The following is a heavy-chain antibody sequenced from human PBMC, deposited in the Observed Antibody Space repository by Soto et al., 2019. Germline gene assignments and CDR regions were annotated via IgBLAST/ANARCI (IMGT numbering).Heavy chain of an antibody. V-gene: IGHV1-69*13. D-gene: IGHD5-18*01. CDR2: IIPIFGTA. CDR3: ARGGYSYGYGYD. J-gene: IGHJ4*02. Sequence: ASVKVSCKASGGTFSSYAISWVRQAPGQGLEWMGGIIPIFGTANYAQKFQGRVTITADESTSTAYMELSSLRSEDTAVYYCARGGYSYGYGYDWGQGTLVTVSS. CDR1: GGTFSSYA.